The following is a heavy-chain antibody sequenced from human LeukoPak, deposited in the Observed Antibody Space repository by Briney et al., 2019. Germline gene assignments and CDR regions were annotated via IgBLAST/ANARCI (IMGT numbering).Heavy chain of an antibody. V-gene: IGHV4-59*08. CDR1: GGSIASYF. CDR2: ISSSGST. CDR3: ARHEGSNRRNWFDP. Sequence: SETLSLTCTVSGGSIASYFWSWIRQTPGKGLDWIGYISSSGSTSYNPSLRSRVAILADTSRNQFSLRLTSVTAADTAVYYCARHEGSNRRNWFDPWGQGTLVTVSS. J-gene: IGHJ5*02.